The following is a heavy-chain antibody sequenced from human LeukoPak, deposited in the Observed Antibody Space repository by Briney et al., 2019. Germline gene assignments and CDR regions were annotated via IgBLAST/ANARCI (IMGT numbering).Heavy chain of an antibody. V-gene: IGHV3-30-3*01. CDR1: GFTFSHYS. D-gene: IGHD2-2*01. CDR2: ISYDGSDK. J-gene: IGHJ4*02. CDR3: ARDCGSTGCDY. Sequence: GGSLRLSCAASGFTFSHYSMHWVRQAPGKGLEWVAVISYDGSDKSYADSVKGRFTVSRDNAKNTLYLQMNSLRAEDTAVYYCARDCGSTGCDYWGQGTLVTVSS.